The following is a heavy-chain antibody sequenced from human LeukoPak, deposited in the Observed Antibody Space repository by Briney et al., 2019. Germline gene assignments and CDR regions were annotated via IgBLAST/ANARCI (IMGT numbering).Heavy chain of an antibody. CDR2: IYYSGST. V-gene: IGHV4-59*12. CDR3: ARALDHSNYYLPFGY. D-gene: IGHD4-11*01. J-gene: IGHJ4*02. Sequence: SETLSLTCTVSGDSISSYYWSWIRQPPGKGLEWIGYIYYSGSTSYNPSLRSRVIISVDTSKNQFSLKMSSVTAADTAVYYCARALDHSNYYLPFGYWGQGTLVTVSS. CDR1: GDSISSYY.